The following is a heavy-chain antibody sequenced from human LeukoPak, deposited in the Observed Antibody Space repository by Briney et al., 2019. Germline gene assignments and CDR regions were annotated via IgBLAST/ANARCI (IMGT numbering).Heavy chain of an antibody. V-gene: IGHV3-43*02. Sequence: PGGSLRLSCAASGFTFDDYAMQWVRQAPGKGLEWVSLISGDGGSSYYPDSVKGRFTISRDNSKNSLYLQMNSLRTEDTALYYCAAGRVEMATVSYYYGMDVWGQGTTVTVSS. CDR1: GFTFDDYA. CDR3: AAGRVEMATVSYYYGMDV. D-gene: IGHD5-24*01. J-gene: IGHJ6*02. CDR2: ISGDGGSS.